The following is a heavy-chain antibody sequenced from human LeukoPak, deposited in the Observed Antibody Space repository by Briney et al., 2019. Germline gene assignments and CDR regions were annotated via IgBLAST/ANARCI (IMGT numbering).Heavy chain of an antibody. CDR3: AKVPRLGSSWLHATFDI. V-gene: IGHV3-23*01. J-gene: IGHJ3*02. D-gene: IGHD6-13*01. Sequence: GGSLRLSCAASGFTFSSYAMSWVRQAPGKGLEWVSAISGSGGSTYYADSVKGRFTISRDNSKNTLYLQMNSLRAEDTAVYYCAKVPRLGSSWLHATFDIWGQGTKVTVSS. CDR1: GFTFSSYA. CDR2: ISGSGGST.